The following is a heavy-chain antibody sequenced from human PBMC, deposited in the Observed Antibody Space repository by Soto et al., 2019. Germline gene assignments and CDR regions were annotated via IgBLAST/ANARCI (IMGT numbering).Heavy chain of an antibody. D-gene: IGHD3-22*01. J-gene: IGHJ4*02. Sequence: ESLKISCKGSGYIFSEYWITWVRQMPGKGLEWMGRIDPGDSNIDYSPSFQGHVTMSTDMSISTAYLQWSSLKASDTAMYYCARLVSSGYYYNYWGQGTLVTVSS. CDR1: GYIFSEYW. V-gene: IGHV5-10-1*01. CDR3: ARLVSSGYYYNY. CDR2: IDPGDSNI.